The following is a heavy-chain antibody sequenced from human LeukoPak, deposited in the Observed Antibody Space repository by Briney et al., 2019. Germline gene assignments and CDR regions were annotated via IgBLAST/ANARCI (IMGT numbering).Heavy chain of an antibody. CDR2: IYYSGST. CDR3: ARLREEYCGGDCTSRRYYFDY. J-gene: IGHJ4*02. Sequence: SETLSLTCIVSGGSISSSSYYWGWIRQPPGKGLEWIGSIYYSGSTYYNPFLKSRVTISVDTSKNQFSLKLSSVTAADTAVYYWARLREEYCGGDCTSRRYYFDYWGQGTLVTVSS. CDR1: GGSISSSSYY. D-gene: IGHD2-21*02. V-gene: IGHV4-39*01.